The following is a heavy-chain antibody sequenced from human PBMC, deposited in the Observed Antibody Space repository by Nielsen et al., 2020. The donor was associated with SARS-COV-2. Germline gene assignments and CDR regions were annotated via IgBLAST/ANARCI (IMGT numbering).Heavy chain of an antibody. D-gene: IGHD2-2*03. J-gene: IGHJ6*02. CDR2: INHSGST. CDR3: ARGETGYCSSTSCPSARSYYYYGMDV. Sequence: SETLSLTCAVYGGSFSGYYWSWIRQPPGKGLEWIGEINHSGSTNYNPSLKSRVTISVDTSKNQFSLKLSSVTAADTAVYYCARGETGYCSSTSCPSARSYYYYGMDVWGQGTTVTVSS. CDR1: GGSFSGYY. V-gene: IGHV4-34*01.